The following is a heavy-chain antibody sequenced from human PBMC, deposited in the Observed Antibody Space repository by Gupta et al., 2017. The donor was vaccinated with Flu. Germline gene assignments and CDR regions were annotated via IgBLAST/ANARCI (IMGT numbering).Heavy chain of an antibody. D-gene: IGHD2-2*01. J-gene: IGHJ4*02. CDR3: ARAPNQYCTSTTCSPYYFDY. V-gene: IGHV4-59*01. CDR2: IYHSGST. Sequence: WIRQPPGKGLEWIAYIYHSGSTYYNPSLKSRVTISIDTSEKQFSLKMNSVTAADTAVYYCARAPNQYCTSTTCSPYYFDYWGQGTLVTVSS.